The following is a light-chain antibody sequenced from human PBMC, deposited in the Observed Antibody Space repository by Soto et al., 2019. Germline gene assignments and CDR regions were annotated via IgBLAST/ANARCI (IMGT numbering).Light chain of an antibody. CDR2: LAS. Sequence: IQCTQSPSSLSASVGDRVTITCRASQDISSYLAWYQQKPGKAPKLLIYLASTLHSGVPSSFSGSRSGTDFSLTISSLQPEDAATYYCQSLNRFPHSFGGGTKVDIK. CDR3: QSLNRFPHS. CDR1: QDISSY. V-gene: IGKV1-9*01. J-gene: IGKJ4*01.